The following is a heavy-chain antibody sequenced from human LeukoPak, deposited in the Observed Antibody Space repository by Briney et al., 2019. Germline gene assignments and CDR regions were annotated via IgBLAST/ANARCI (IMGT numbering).Heavy chain of an antibody. V-gene: IGHV4-31*11. CDR1: GGSISGADFY. CDR3: ARESDFFDY. CDR2: IYYSGSA. J-gene: IGHJ4*02. Sequence: SQTLSLTCAVSGGSISGADFYWSWIRQHPGKGLEWIGFIYYSGSAYYNPTLKSRVSISIDTSKNQFSLTLNSVTAADTAVYYCARESDFFDYWGQGTLVTVSS.